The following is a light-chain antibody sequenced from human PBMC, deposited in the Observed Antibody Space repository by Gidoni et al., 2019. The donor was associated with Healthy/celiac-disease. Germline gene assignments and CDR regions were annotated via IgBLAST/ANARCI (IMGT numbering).Light chain of an antibody. J-gene: IGLJ2*01. CDR3: QVWDSSTDVV. V-gene: IGLV3-9*01. Sequence: SYELTQPLSVSAALEQTARITCGGNNIGSKNVHWYHQKPGQAPVLVIYRDSNRPSGIPERFSGSNSGNTATLTISRAQSGDEADYYCQVWDSSTDVVFGGGTKLTVL. CDR2: RDS. CDR1: NIGSKN.